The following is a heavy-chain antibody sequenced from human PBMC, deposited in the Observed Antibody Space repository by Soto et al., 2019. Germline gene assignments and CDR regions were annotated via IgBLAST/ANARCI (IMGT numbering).Heavy chain of an antibody. Sequence: SETLSLTCTVSGGSISSGDYYWSWIRQPPGKGLEWIGYIYYSGSTYYNPSLKSRVTISVDTSKNQFSLKLSSVTAADTAVYNCAIVLPVGFEYSSSPPPVMDVGGQGT. CDR3: AIVLPVGFEYSSSPPPVMDV. CDR1: GGSISSGDYY. V-gene: IGHV4-30-4*01. D-gene: IGHD6-6*01. J-gene: IGHJ6*02. CDR2: IYYSGST.